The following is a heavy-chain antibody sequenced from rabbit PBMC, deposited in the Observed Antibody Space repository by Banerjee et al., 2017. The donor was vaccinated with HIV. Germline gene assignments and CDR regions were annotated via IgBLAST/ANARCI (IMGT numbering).Heavy chain of an antibody. J-gene: IGHJ4*01. D-gene: IGHD4-1*01. V-gene: IGHV1S45*01. CDR3: ARDLAGVIGWNFGL. Sequence: QEQLEESGGDLVKPEGSLTLTCTASGFSLSSSYWICWVRQAPGKGLEWIACIYAGSSANTYYATWAKGRFTISKTSSTTVTLQMTSLTAADTATYFCARDLAGVIGWNFGLWGPGTLVTVS. CDR2: IYAGSSANT. CDR1: GFSLSSSYW.